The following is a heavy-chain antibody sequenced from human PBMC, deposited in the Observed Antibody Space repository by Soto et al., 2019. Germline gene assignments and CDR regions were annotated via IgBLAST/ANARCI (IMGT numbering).Heavy chain of an antibody. J-gene: IGHJ4*02. Sequence: PGESLKISCQHSGYRFTSYWIAWVRQMPGKGLAWMGVIYPDDSDTKYSPSFQGQVTISADESISTAYLQWGNLKASDTAIYSCARLRRHSGDFRSFEYLGPGTLVTVSS. V-gene: IGHV5-51*01. CDR1: GYRFTSYW. D-gene: IGHD3-10*01. CDR2: IYPDDSDT. CDR3: ARLRRHSGDFRSFEY.